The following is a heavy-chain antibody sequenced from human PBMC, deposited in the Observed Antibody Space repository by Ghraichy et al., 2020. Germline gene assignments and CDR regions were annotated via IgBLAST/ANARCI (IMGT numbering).Heavy chain of an antibody. CDR3: AKGTVSSTYYYFDS. CDR2: ISWSSGDI. D-gene: IGHD3-10*01. Sequence: GGSLRLSCAASGFQFDDYAMHWVRQVPGKGLEWVAGISWSSGDIDYADSVTGRFIISRDNAKHSLYLQMSSLRAEDTALYYCAKGTVSSTYYYFDSWGQGTLVTVSS. J-gene: IGHJ4*02. V-gene: IGHV3-9*01. CDR1: GFQFDDYA.